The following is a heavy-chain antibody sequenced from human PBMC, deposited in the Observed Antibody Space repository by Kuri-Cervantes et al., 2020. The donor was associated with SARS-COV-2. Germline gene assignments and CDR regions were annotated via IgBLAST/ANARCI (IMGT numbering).Heavy chain of an antibody. V-gene: IGHV3-30*02. CDR2: IRYDGHSE. J-gene: IGHJ4*02. CDR1: GFTFRNYG. D-gene: IGHD3-3*01. Sequence: GESLKISCAPSGFTFRNYGMHWVRLAPGKGLEWMAFIRYDGHSEDYADSVKGRFTVSRDNSKNTLYLQMNSLTTEDTAAYYCAKSNPHSDYYFDYWGQGTLVTVSS. CDR3: AKSNPHSDYYFDY.